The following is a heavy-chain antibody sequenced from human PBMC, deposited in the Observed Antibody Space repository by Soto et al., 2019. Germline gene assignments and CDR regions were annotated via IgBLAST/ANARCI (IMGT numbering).Heavy chain of an antibody. CDR1: GDSLSTDYW. CDR2: IHHSGIT. D-gene: IGHD3-16*02. V-gene: IGHV4-4*02. CDR3: ARGISYRWVY. J-gene: IGHJ4*02. Sequence: SETLSLTCTVSGDSLSTDYWWSGVRQPPGKGLEWIGEIHHSGITNYIQSVRSRVTMSVDKSNNQVSLELTSVAAADTAVYYCARGISYRWVYWGQGXLVTVYS.